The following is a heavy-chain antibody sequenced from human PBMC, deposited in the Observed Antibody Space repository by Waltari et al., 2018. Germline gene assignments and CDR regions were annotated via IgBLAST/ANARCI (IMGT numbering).Heavy chain of an antibody. Sequence: QVQLVQSGAEVKKPGASVKVSCKASGYTFTRYDINWVRQATGQGLEWMGWMNPNSGNTGYAQKFQGRVTMTRNTSISTAYMELSSLRSEDTAVYYCARGPWIQLLEEGYGMDVWGQGTTVTVSS. J-gene: IGHJ6*02. V-gene: IGHV1-8*01. CDR3: ARGPWIQLLEEGYGMDV. CDR1: GYTFTRYD. D-gene: IGHD5-18*01. CDR2: MNPNSGNT.